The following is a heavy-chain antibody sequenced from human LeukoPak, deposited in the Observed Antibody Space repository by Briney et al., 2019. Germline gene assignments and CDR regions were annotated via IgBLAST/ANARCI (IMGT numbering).Heavy chain of an antibody. V-gene: IGHV1-18*01. CDR3: ARVSGINNWFDP. CDR2: ISAYNGNT. Sequence: ASVTVSCTASGYTFTSYGISWVRQAPGQGLEWMGWISAYNGNTNYAQKLQGRVTMTTDTSTSTAYMELRSLRSDDTAVYYCARVSGINNWFDPWGQGTLVTVSS. J-gene: IGHJ5*02. CDR1: GYTFTSYG. D-gene: IGHD1-14*01.